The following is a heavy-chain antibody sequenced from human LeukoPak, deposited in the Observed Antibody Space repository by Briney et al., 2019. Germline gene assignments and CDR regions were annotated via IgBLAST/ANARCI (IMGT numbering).Heavy chain of an antibody. CDR2: ISYDGSNK. CDR3: ARDARHYYDSSGYPNDP. CDR1: GFTFSSYA. D-gene: IGHD3-22*01. V-gene: IGHV3-30-3*01. Sequence: HTGGSLRFSCAASGFTFSSYATHWVRQAPGKGLEWVAVISYDGSNKYYADSVKGRFTISRDNSKNTLYLQMNSLRAEDTAVYYCARDARHYYDSSGYPNDPWGQGTLVTVSS. J-gene: IGHJ5*02.